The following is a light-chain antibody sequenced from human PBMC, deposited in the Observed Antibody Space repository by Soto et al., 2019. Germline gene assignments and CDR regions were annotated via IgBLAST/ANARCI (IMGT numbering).Light chain of an antibody. CDR3: QQYGSSPLT. V-gene: IGKV3-20*01. Sequence: VLTQSPGTLSLSPGDSATLSCRDSQSVSSSYLAWYQQKPGQAPKVLIYRESSRATGIPDRLSSSGSGTDLNLTISRLEPEDFAVYYCQQYGSSPLTCGGGTKVDIK. CDR1: QSVSSSY. J-gene: IGKJ4*01. CDR2: RES.